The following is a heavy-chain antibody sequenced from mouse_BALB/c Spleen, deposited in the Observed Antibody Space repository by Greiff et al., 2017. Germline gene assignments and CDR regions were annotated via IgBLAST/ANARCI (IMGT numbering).Heavy chain of an antibody. J-gene: IGHJ3*01. V-gene: IGHV5-17*02. CDR2: ISSGSSTI. Sequence: EVQRVESGGGLVQPGGSRKLSCAASGFTFSSFGMHWVRQAPEKGLEWVAYISSGSSTIYYADTVKGRFTISRDNPKNTLFLQMTSLRSEDTAMYYCARSEGITPFAYWGQGTLVTVSA. CDR1: GFTFSSFG. CDR3: ARSEGITPFAY. D-gene: IGHD2-4*01.